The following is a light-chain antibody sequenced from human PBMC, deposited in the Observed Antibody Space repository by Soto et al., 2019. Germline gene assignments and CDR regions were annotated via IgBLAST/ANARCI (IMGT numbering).Light chain of an antibody. J-gene: IGKJ3*01. CDR2: GTS. V-gene: IGKV1-39*01. CDR1: QNITNF. CDR3: QQSYRSPLI. Sequence: DIQMTQSPLSLSASVGESVTITCRASQNITNFLNWYQQKPGKPPRLLIFGTSSLQSGVPSRFRGSRSETDFSVTISGLLPEDFATYICQQSYRSPLIFGPGTRVA.